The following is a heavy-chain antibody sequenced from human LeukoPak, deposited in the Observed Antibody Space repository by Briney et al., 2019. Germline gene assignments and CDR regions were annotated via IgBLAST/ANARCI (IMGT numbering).Heavy chain of an antibody. CDR3: ARGRSDYYYYYGMDV. Sequence: GASVKVSCKASGYTFTSYDINWVRQATGQGLEWMGWMNPNSGNTGCAQKFQGRVTMTRNTSISTAYMELSSLRSEDTAVYYCARGRSDYYYYYGMDVWGQGTTVTVSS. CDR1: GYTFTSYD. CDR2: MNPNSGNT. D-gene: IGHD3-3*01. J-gene: IGHJ6*02. V-gene: IGHV1-8*01.